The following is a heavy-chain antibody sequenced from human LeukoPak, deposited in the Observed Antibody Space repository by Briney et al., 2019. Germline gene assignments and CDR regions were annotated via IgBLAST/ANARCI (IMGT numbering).Heavy chain of an antibody. J-gene: IGHJ6*02. Sequence: GESLKISCKGSGYSFTSYWIGWVRQMPGKGLEWMGIIYPGDSDTRYSPSFQGQVTISADKSISTAYLQWSSLKASDTAMYYCARLENSGYDRRNYYYYGMDVWGQGTTVTVSS. D-gene: IGHD5-12*01. V-gene: IGHV5-51*01. CDR2: IYPGDSDT. CDR1: GYSFTSYW. CDR3: ARLENSGYDRRNYYYYGMDV.